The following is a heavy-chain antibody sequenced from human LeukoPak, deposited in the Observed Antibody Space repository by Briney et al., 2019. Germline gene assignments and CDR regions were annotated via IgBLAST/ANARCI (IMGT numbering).Heavy chain of an antibody. V-gene: IGHV3-30-3*01. CDR3: ARDRVRGGSNWYGYFQH. Sequence: GGSLRLSCAASGFTFSTYAMYWVRQAPGKGLEWVTVISYDGNNKYYADSVKGRFTISRDNSKNTLYLQMNSLRAEDTAVYYCARDRVRGGSNWYGYFQHWGQGTLVTVSS. D-gene: IGHD6-13*01. CDR1: GFTFSTYA. CDR2: ISYDGNNK. J-gene: IGHJ1*01.